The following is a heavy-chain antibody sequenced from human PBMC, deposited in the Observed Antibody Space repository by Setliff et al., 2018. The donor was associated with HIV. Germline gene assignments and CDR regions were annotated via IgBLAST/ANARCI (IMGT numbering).Heavy chain of an antibody. CDR1: GFSLSNARMG. CDR3: ARTHPLDPYLDY. D-gene: IGHD1-1*01. J-gene: IGHJ4*02. V-gene: IGHV2-26*01. Sequence: SGPTLVNPTETLTLTCTVSGFSLSNARMGVSWIRQPPGKALEWLAHIFSNDDKSYSTSLKSRLTISKDTSKSQVVLTMANIDPVDTATYYCARTHPLDPYLDYWGQGTLVTVSS. CDR2: IFSNDDK.